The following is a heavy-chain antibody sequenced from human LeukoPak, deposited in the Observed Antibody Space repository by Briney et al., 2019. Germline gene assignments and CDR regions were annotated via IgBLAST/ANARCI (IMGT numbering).Heavy chain of an antibody. CDR3: ARGLFIGY. V-gene: IGHV4-31*03. D-gene: IGHD3-16*02. CDR2: IYYSGST. Sequence: SQTLSLTCTVSGGSISSGGYSWSWIRQHPGKGLEWIEYIYYSGSTYYNPSLKSRVTISVDTSKNQFSLKLSSVTAADTAVYYCARGLFIGYWGQGTLVTVSS. J-gene: IGHJ4*02. CDR1: GGSISSGGYS.